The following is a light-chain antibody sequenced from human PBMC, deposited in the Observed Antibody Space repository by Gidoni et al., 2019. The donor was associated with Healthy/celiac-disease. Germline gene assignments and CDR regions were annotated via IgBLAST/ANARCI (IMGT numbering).Light chain of an antibody. CDR2: WAS. CDR3: QQYYSTPRT. CDR1: QSVLYSSNNKNY. Sequence: DIVMTQSPDSLSVSLGERAPINCKSSQSVLYSSNNKNYLAWYQQKQGQPPKLLIYWASTRESGVPDRFSGSGSGTDFTLTISSLQAEDVAVYYCQQYYSTPRTFGQGTKVEIK. V-gene: IGKV4-1*01. J-gene: IGKJ1*01.